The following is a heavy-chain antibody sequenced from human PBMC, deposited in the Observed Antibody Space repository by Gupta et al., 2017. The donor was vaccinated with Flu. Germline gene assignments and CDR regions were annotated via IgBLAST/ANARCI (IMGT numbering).Heavy chain of an antibody. CDR1: GFTVTTNG. CDR2: ISYDGANK. V-gene: IGHV3-30*03. D-gene: IGHD3-3*01. J-gene: IGHJ1*01. Sequence: QVRLVESGGGVVQPGKSLRLSCAVSGFTVTTNGMHWVRQAPGKGLEWVAGISYDGANKQYLDSVEGRFTISRDNSKNALYLEMVNLRPEDTAVYYCARGPGWLWPPFEHWGQGTLVTVSP. CDR3: ARGPGWLWPPFEH.